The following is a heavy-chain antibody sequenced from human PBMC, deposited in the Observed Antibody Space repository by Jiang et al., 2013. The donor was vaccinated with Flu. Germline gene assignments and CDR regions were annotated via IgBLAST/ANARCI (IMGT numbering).Heavy chain of an antibody. CDR2: IYTSVEISGST. J-gene: IGHJ5*01. Sequence: PGLVKPSETLSLTRGVSGGSIRGYYWSWIRQPAGKGLEWIGQIYTSVEISGSTNYNPSLKSRVTVSVDTSKNQFSLKLSSVTAADTAVYYCARGKSGAVAGTPFDSWGQGTLVTVSS. V-gene: IGHV4-4*07. CDR3: ARGKSGAVAGTPFDS. CDR1: GGSIRGYY. D-gene: IGHD6-19*01.